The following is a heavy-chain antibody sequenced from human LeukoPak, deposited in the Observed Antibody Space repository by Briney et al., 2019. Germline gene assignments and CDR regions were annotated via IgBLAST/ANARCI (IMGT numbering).Heavy chain of an antibody. V-gene: IGHV4-39*07. Sequence: SETLSLTCTVSGGSISSSSYYWGWIRQPPGKGLEWIGSIYYSGSTYYNPSLKSRVTISVDTSKNQFSLKLSSVTAADTAVYYCARVRYCSGGSCYSNFVYFDYWGQGTLVTVSS. J-gene: IGHJ4*02. D-gene: IGHD2-15*01. CDR3: ARVRYCSGGSCYSNFVYFDY. CDR1: GGSISSSSYY. CDR2: IYYSGST.